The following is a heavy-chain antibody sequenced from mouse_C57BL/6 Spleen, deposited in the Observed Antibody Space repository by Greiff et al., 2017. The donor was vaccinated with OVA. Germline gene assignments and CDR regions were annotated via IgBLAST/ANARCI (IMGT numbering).Heavy chain of an antibody. CDR3: ARGDLLYYGSSYWYFDV. CDR2: INPYNGGT. CDR1: GYTFTDYY. J-gene: IGHJ1*03. Sequence: VQLQQSGPVLVKPGASVKMSCKASGYTFTDYYMNWVKQSHGKSLEWIGVINPYNGGTSYNQKFKGKATLTVDKSSSTAYMELNSLTSEDSAVYYCARGDLLYYGSSYWYFDVWGTGTTVTVSS. D-gene: IGHD1-1*01. V-gene: IGHV1-19*01.